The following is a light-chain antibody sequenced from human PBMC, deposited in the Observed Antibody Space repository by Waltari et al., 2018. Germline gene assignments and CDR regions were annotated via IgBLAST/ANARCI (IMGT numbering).Light chain of an antibody. V-gene: IGKV3-20*01. CDR1: QSVSSNY. CDR2: GAS. J-gene: IGKJ1*01. Sequence: EIVLTQSPGTLSLSPGERANIACRASQSVSSNYLPWYQHKPGQAPRLLIYGASSRATGIPDRFSGSGSGTDFTLTISRVEPEDFAVYYCQQYGGSPRTFGQGTKVEIK. CDR3: QQYGGSPRT.